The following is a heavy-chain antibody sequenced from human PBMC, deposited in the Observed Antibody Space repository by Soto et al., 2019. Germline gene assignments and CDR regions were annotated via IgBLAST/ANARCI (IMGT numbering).Heavy chain of an antibody. CDR1: GGSISSGGYY. D-gene: IGHD3-3*01. Sequence: SETLSLTCTVSGGSISSGGYYWSWIRQHPGKGLEWIGYIYYSGSTYYNPSLKSRVTISVDTSKNQFSLKLSSVTAADTAVYYCARDPGITIFGVVNNYYGMDVWGQGTTVTVSS. CDR3: ARDPGITIFGVVNNYYGMDV. CDR2: IYYSGST. J-gene: IGHJ6*02. V-gene: IGHV4-31*02.